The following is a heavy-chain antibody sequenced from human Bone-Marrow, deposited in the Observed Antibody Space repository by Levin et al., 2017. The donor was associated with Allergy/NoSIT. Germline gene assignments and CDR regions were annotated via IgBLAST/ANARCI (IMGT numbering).Heavy chain of an antibody. Sequence: GGSLRLSCAASGFTFSSYSMNWVRQAPGKGLEWVSYISSSSSTIYYADSVKGRFTISRDNAKNSLYLQMNSLRAEDTAVYYCARGMSSSGDAGYEYWGQGTLVTVSS. V-gene: IGHV3-48*04. CDR1: GFTFSSYS. J-gene: IGHJ4*02. CDR3: ARGMSSSGDAGYEY. CDR2: ISSSSSTI. D-gene: IGHD3-22*01.